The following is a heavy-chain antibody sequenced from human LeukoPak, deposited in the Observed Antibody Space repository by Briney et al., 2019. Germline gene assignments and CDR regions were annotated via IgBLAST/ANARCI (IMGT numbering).Heavy chain of an antibody. V-gene: IGHV1-69*13. J-gene: IGHJ6*03. Sequence: SVKVSCKVSGYTLTELSMHWVRQAPGQGLEWMGGIIPIFGTTNYAQKFQGRVTITADESTSTAYMELSSLRSEDTAVYYCARVPTSGYMDVWGKGTTVTVSS. CDR2: IIPIFGTT. CDR1: GYTLTELS. CDR3: ARVPTSGYMDV. D-gene: IGHD3-10*01.